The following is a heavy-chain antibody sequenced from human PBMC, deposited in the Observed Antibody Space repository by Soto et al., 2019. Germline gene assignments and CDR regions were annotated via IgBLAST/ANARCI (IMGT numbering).Heavy chain of an antibody. V-gene: IGHV3-23*01. CDR1: GFTFSSYA. CDR2: ISGSGGST. CDR3: AKGSYYDSSGYGYDVGAFDI. D-gene: IGHD3-22*01. J-gene: IGHJ3*02. Sequence: GGSLRLSCAASGFTFSSYAMSWVRQAPGKGLEWVSAISGSGGSTYYADSVKGRFTISRDNSKNTLYLQMNSLRAEDTAVYYCAKGSYYDSSGYGYDVGAFDIWGQGTMVTVSS.